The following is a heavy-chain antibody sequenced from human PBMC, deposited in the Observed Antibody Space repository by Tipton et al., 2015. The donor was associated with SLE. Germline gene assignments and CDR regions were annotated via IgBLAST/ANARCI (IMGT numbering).Heavy chain of an antibody. V-gene: IGHV4-34*01. D-gene: IGHD6-6*01. CDR2: INHSGSP. J-gene: IGHJ4*02. CDR3: ARDGQLAGADFDS. CDR1: GGSFSGYH. Sequence: TLSLTCAVYGGSFSGYHWSWIRQPPGKGLEWIGEINHSGSPNYNPSLKSRVTISVDTSKNQFSLKLSSVTAADTAVYYCARDGQLAGADFDSWAQGTLGTVSS.